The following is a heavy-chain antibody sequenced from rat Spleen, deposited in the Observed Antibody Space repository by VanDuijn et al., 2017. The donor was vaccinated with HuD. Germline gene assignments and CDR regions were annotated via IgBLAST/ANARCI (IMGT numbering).Heavy chain of an antibody. CDR3: ARPGTGSWFAY. CDR2: ISTGGGST. D-gene: IGHD5-1*01. J-gene: IGHJ3*01. Sequence: EVQLVESGGGLVQPGRSLKLSCAASGFSFSNYYMAWVRQAPTKGLAWVAYISTGGGSTYYPDSVKGRFTIPRDNAKNTLTLQMDSLRSEDTATYYCARPGTGSWFAYWGQGTLVTVSS. CDR1: GFSFSNYY. V-gene: IGHV5-25*01.